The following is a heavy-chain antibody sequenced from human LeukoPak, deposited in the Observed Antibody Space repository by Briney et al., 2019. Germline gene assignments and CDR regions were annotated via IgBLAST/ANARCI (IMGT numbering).Heavy chain of an antibody. CDR2: IYYSGST. CDR1: GGPISRYY. D-gene: IGHD5-18*01. Sequence: SETLSLTCTASGGPISRYYWSWLRQPPGKGLEWFGYIYYSGSTNYNPSLKSRVTISVDTSKNQFSLKLSSVTAADTAVYYCAREGYSYGLGAFDIWGQGTMVTVSS. CDR3: AREGYSYGLGAFDI. V-gene: IGHV4-59*01. J-gene: IGHJ3*02.